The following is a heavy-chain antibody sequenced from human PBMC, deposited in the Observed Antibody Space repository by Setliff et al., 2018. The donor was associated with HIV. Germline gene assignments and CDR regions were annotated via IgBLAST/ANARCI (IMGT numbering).Heavy chain of an antibody. CDR3: AREPIGGDDAFDI. CDR2: VNPGNGNT. CDR1: GYTFTNYA. D-gene: IGHD2-21*02. J-gene: IGHJ3*02. Sequence: ASVKVSCKASGYTFTNYAIHWVRQAPGQRLEWMGWVNPGNGNTKYSQKFQGRVTITRDTSATTAYMELSSLRSEDTAIFYCAREPIGGDDAFDIWGQGTMVTVSS. V-gene: IGHV1-3*01.